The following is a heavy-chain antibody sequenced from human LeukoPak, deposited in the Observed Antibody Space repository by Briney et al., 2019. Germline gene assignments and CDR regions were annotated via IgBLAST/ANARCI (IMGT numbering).Heavy chain of an antibody. CDR3: ATNLPQYYDFWSGGENWFDP. CDR2: INPNSGGT. J-gene: IGHJ5*02. Sequence: ASVRVSCKASGYTFTAYYLHWVRQAPGQGLEWLGWINPNSGGTNYAQKFQGRVTMTRDTSISTAYMELSRLRSDDTAVYYCATNLPQYYDFWSGGENWFDPWGQGTLVTVSS. V-gene: IGHV1-2*02. CDR1: GYTFTAYY. D-gene: IGHD3-3*01.